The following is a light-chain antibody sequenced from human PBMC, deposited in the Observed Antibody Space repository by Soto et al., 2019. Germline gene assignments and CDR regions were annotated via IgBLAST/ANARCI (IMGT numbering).Light chain of an antibody. CDR2: DVS. CDR1: SSDVGGYNY. V-gene: IGLV2-14*03. CDR3: SSYTSSNTSVV. Sequence: QSVLTQPASVSGSPGQSITISCTGTSSDVGGYNYVSWYQQHPGKAPKLMIYDVSNRPSGVSDRFSGSKSGNTASLTISGLQAEDEADFYCSSYTSSNTSVVFGGGTKRTVL. J-gene: IGLJ2*01.